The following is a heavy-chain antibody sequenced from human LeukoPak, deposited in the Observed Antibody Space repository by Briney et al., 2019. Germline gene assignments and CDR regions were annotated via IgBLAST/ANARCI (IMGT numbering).Heavy chain of an antibody. V-gene: IGHV3-30*03. Sequence: GRSLRLSCAASGFTFSSYGMHWVRQAPGKGLEWVAVISYDGSNKYYADSVKGRFTISRDNSKNTLYLQMNSLRAEDTAVYYCARDSKYSSSNWFDPWGQGTLVTVSS. CDR2: ISYDGSNK. J-gene: IGHJ5*02. D-gene: IGHD6-6*01. CDR3: ARDSKYSSSNWFDP. CDR1: GFTFSSYG.